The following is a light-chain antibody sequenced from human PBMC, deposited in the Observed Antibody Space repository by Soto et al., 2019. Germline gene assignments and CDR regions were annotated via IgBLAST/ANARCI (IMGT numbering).Light chain of an antibody. CDR3: QQYVSSPWA. Sequence: EIVLAQSPGTLSLSPGERATLSCRASQSVTNSFLAWYQQKPGQAPRLLIYGASRRATGIPARFTGSGSGTDFTLTISRLEPEDFAVYYCQQYVSSPWAFGQGTKVDIK. CDR1: QSVTNSF. V-gene: IGKV3-20*01. CDR2: GAS. J-gene: IGKJ1*01.